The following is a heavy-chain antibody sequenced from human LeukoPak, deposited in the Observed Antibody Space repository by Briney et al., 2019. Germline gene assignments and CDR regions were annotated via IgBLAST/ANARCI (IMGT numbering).Heavy chain of an antibody. CDR3: AKVSGSYGGLSFDY. D-gene: IGHD1-26*01. CDR2: ISWNSGRI. Sequence: PGRSLRLSCAASGSTFADYAMHWVRPAPGKGLEWVSGISWNSGRIGYADSVKGRFTISRDNAKNSLYLQMNSLRAEDSALYYCAKVSGSYGGLSFDYWGQGTLVTVSS. J-gene: IGHJ4*02. V-gene: IGHV3-9*01. CDR1: GSTFADYA.